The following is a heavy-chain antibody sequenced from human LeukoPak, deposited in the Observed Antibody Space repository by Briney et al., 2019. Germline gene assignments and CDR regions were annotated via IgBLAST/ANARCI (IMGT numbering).Heavy chain of an antibody. CDR2: INHSGST. J-gene: IGHJ5*02. V-gene: IGHV4-34*01. CDR1: GGSFSGYY. D-gene: IGHD2-2*01. CDR3: ARDLYQLLGNWFDP. Sequence: SETLSLTCAVYGGSFSGYYWSWIRQPPGKGLEWIGEINHSGSTNYNPSLKSRATISVDTSKNQFSLRLSSVTAADTAVYYCARDLYQLLGNWFDPWGQGTLVTVSS.